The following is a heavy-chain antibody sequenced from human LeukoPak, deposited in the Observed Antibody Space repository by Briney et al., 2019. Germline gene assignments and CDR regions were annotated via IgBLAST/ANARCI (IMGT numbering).Heavy chain of an antibody. CDR2: ISYDGSNK. CDR3: AKTMVAFGGLIRTDAFDI. CDR1: GFTFSSYG. D-gene: IGHD3-16*01. V-gene: IGHV3-30*18. Sequence: GGSLRLSCAASGFTFSSYGMHWVRQAPGKGLEWVAVISYDGSNKYYADSVKGRFTISRDNSKNTLYLQMNSLRAEDTAVYYCAKTMVAFGGLIRTDAFDIWGQGTMVTVSS. J-gene: IGHJ3*02.